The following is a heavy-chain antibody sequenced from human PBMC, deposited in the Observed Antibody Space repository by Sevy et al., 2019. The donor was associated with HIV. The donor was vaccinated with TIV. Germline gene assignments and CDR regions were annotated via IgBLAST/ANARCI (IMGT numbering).Heavy chain of an antibody. D-gene: IGHD1-26*01. CDR1: GFSFSSYS. V-gene: IGHV3-21*01. J-gene: IGHJ4*02. CDR2: ISSSSSYI. CDR3: ARWDADRRWYFDY. Sequence: GGSLRLSCAASGFSFSSYSMNWVRQAPGKGLEWASSISSSSSYIYYTDSVKGRFTISRDNAKNSLHLQMNSLRAEDTAVYYCARWDADRRWYFDYWGQGTLVTVSS.